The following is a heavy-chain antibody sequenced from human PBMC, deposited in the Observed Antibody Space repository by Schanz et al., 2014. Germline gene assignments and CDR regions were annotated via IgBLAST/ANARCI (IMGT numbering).Heavy chain of an antibody. CDR1: GFTFSRFG. CDR2: VWSDGNTK. V-gene: IGHV3-33*01. J-gene: IGHJ6*03. Sequence: VQLVESGGGLVQPGGSLKLSCATSGFTFSRFGMHWVRQAPGKGPEWVALVWSDGNTKYYVDSVKGRFTISRDNSMNTLHLQMDGLRVEDTAVYYCARDAVALVPEYFMDVWGKGTPVTVS. CDR3: ARDAVALVPEYFMDV. D-gene: IGHD2-15*01.